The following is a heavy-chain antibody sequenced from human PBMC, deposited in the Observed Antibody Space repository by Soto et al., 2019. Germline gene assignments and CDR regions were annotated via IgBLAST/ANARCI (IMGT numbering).Heavy chain of an antibody. V-gene: IGHV4-30-4*01. J-gene: IGHJ4*02. CDR2: IYYSGST. CDR3: EDRNRDGYPYFEY. Sequence: PPGKGLEWIGYIYYSGSTYYNPSLKSRVTISLDTSKNQFSLKLSSVTAADTVFFYSEDRNRDGYPYFEYWRKRSLVPVFS. D-gene: IGHD5-12*01.